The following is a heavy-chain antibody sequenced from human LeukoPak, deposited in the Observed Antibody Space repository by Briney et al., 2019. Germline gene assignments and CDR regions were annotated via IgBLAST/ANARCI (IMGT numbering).Heavy chain of an antibody. CDR3: ARGKRITIFGVVIGNYYYYYMDV. J-gene: IGHJ6*03. Sequence: ASVKVSCKASGYTFTSYDINWVRQATGQGLEWTGWMNPNSGNTGYAQKFQGRVTITRNTSISTAYMELSSLRSEDTAVYYCARGKRITIFGVVIGNYYYYYMDVWGKGTTVTISS. V-gene: IGHV1-8*03. CDR1: GYTFTSYD. CDR2: MNPNSGNT. D-gene: IGHD3-3*01.